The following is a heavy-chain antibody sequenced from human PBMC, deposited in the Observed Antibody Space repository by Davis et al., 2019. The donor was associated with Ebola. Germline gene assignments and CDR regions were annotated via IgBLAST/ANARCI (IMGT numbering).Heavy chain of an antibody. D-gene: IGHD1-26*01. J-gene: IGHJ4*02. V-gene: IGHV4-30-2*01. Sequence: PSETLSLTCAVSGGSISSGGYSWSWIRQPPGKGLEWIGYIYHSGSTNYNPSLKSRVTISVDTSKNQFSLKLSSVTAADTAVYYCARVSGDQGGHWGQGTLVTVSS. CDR1: GGSISSGGYS. CDR2: IYHSGST. CDR3: ARVSGDQGGH.